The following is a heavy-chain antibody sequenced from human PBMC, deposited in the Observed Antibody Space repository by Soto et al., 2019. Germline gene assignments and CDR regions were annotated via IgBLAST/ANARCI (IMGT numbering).Heavy chain of an antibody. D-gene: IGHD3-22*01. Sequence: VQLVESGGGLVQPGRSLRLSCAASGFTFDDYAMHWVRQVPGKGLEWVSGISWNSARIAYADSVKGRFTISRDNAKNSLYLQMTNLRAEDTALYYCVKDARSRMIVAVVTDWGQGTLVTVSS. CDR1: GFTFDDYA. V-gene: IGHV3-9*01. CDR2: ISWNSARI. CDR3: VKDARSRMIVAVVTD. J-gene: IGHJ4*02.